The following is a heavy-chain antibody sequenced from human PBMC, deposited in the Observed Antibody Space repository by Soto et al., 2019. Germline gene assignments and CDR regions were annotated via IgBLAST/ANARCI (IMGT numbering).Heavy chain of an antibody. D-gene: IGHD1-26*01. J-gene: IGHJ4*02. CDR1: GFTFSRYP. Sequence: QVRLVESGGGVVQPGRSLTLSCAASGFTFSRYPLHWVRQAPGKGLEWVAVISHDATTKYYADSVRGRFTISRDNSENTLYLQMNRLRDEDTAVYYCARDPSVGAPDYFDYWGQGTLVTVSA. CDR2: ISHDATTK. CDR3: ARDPSVGAPDYFDY. V-gene: IGHV3-30-3*01.